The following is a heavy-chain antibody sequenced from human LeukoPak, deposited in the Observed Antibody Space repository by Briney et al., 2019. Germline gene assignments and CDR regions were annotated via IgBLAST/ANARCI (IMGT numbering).Heavy chain of an antibody. Sequence: SETLSLTCTVSDVSIKNYYWSWIRQPPGKGLEWIGYIYYSGSTNYNPSFRSRVTISVDTSKNQFSLNLSSVTAADTAVYYCARGGDFWSGYYSPTEDYWGQGILVTVSS. CDR3: ARGGDFWSGYYSPTEDY. CDR1: DVSIKNYY. J-gene: IGHJ4*02. CDR2: IYYSGST. V-gene: IGHV4-59*08. D-gene: IGHD3-3*01.